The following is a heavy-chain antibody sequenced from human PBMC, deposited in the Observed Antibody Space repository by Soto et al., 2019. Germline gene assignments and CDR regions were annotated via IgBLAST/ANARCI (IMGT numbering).Heavy chain of an antibody. CDR3: ARSVGAFVRGELDY. CDR1: GGSISSSSYY. V-gene: IGHV4-39*01. Sequence: QLQLQESGPGLVKPSETLSLTCTVSGGSISSSSYYWGWIRQPPGKGLEWIGNIYYSGSTYYNPSLKSRVTXXVXTXXNQFSLKLSSVTAADTAVYYCARSVGAFVRGELDYWGQGTLVTVSS. CDR2: IYYSGST. J-gene: IGHJ4*02. D-gene: IGHD3-10*01.